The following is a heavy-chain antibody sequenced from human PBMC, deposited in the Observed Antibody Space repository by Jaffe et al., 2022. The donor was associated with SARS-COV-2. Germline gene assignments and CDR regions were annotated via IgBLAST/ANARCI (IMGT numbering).Heavy chain of an antibody. V-gene: IGHV3-49*05. D-gene: IGHD1-7*01. CDR1: GFTFGDYA. Sequence: EVQLVESGGGLVKPGRSLRLSCTASGFTFGDYAMSWFRQAPGKGLEWVGFIRSKAYGGTTEYAASVKGRFTISRDDSKSIAYLQMNSLKTEDTAVYYCRVTGTIPTGYYYGMDVWGQGTTVTVSS. CDR3: RVTGTIPTGYYYGMDV. CDR2: IRSKAYGGTT. J-gene: IGHJ6*02.